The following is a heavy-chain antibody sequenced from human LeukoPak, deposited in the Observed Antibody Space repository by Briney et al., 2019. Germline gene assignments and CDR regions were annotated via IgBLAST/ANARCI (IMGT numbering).Heavy chain of an antibody. J-gene: IGHJ4*02. D-gene: IGHD3-9*01. Sequence: ASVKVSCKASGYTFTSYAMHWVRQAPGQGLEWMGWINAGNGNTKYSQKFQGRVTITRDTSASTAYMELSSLRSEGTAVYYCARGHRLLLRYFDWPPDYWGQGTLVTVSS. CDR3: ARGHRLLLRYFDWPPDY. CDR2: INAGNGNT. CDR1: GYTFTSYA. V-gene: IGHV1-3*01.